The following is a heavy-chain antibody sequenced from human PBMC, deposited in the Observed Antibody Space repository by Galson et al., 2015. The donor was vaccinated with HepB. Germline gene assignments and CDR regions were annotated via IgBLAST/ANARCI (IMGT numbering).Heavy chain of an antibody. CDR2: IKSKTDGGTT. CDR3: TTGNGSGSYHYYYGMDV. D-gene: IGHD3-10*01. J-gene: IGHJ6*02. V-gene: IGHV3-15*07. Sequence: SLRLSCAASGFTFSNDWMNWVRQAPGKGLEWVGRIKSKTDGGTTDYAAPVKGRFTISRDDSKNTLYLQMNSLKTEDTAVYYCTTGNGSGSYHYYYGMDVWGQGTTVTVSS. CDR1: GFTFSNDW.